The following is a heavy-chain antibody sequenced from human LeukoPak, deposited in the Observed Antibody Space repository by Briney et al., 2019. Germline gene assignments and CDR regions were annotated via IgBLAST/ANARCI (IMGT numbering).Heavy chain of an antibody. V-gene: IGHV4-34*01. Sequence: SETLSLTCAVYGGSFSGYYWSWIRQPPGKGLEWIGEINHSGSTNYNPSLKSRVTISVDTSKNQFSLKLSSVTAADPAVYYCARQVRNGPGHNWFDPWGQGTLVAVSS. CDR3: ARQVRNGPGHNWFDP. J-gene: IGHJ5*02. CDR1: GGSFSGYY. CDR2: INHSGST. D-gene: IGHD3-10*01.